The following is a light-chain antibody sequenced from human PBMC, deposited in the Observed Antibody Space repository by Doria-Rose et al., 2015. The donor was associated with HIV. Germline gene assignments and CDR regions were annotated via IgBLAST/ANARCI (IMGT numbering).Light chain of an antibody. CDR1: QRVKSRY. CDR2: DAS. Sequence: TQSPGTLSLSPGERATLSCSASQRVKSRYSAWYQQQPGQAPRLLIYDASTRATGIPDRFSGSGSGTDFTLTISRLEPEDVAVYYCQQYGTSRGTFGQGTRLEIK. J-gene: IGKJ5*01. V-gene: IGKV3-20*01. CDR3: QQYGTSRGT.